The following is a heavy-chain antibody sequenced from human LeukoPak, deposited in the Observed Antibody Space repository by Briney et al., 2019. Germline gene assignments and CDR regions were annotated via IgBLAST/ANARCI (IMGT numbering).Heavy chain of an antibody. J-gene: IGHJ4*02. V-gene: IGHV3-7*03. D-gene: IGHD3-22*01. CDR2: IKLDGSEK. CDR3: SLVVITRPFDY. Sequence: QPGGSLRLSCVASGFTFGKYWMSWVRQAPGKGLEWVANIKLDGSEKNYVDSVKGRFTISRDNTKNSLYLQMNSLRAEDTAVYYCSLVVITRPFDYWGQGTLVTVSS. CDR1: GFTFGKYW.